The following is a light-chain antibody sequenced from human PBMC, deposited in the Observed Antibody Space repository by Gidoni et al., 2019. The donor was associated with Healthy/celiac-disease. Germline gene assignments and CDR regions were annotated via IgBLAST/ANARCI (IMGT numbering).Light chain of an antibody. CDR2: KAS. J-gene: IGKJ2*01. CDR1: QSISSW. V-gene: IGKV1-5*03. CDR3: QQYNSYLYT. Sequence: DIQMTQSPSTLSASVGARFTITCRASQSISSWLAWYQQKPGKAPKLLIYKASSLESGVPSRFSGSGSGTEFTLTISSLQPDDFATYYCQQYNSYLYTFGQGTKLEIK.